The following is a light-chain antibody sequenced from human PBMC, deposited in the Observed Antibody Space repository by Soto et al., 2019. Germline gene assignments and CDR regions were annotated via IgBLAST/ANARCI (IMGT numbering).Light chain of an antibody. CDR1: QSISSW. J-gene: IGKJ1*01. Sequence: DIQMTQSPSTLSASVGDRVTITCRASQSISSWLAWYQQKPGKAPKLLIYKASSLESGVPSRFSGSGSGTEFTLTISSLQPDEFATYYCQQYNSYSRWTFGQGTKVDI. CDR3: QQYNSYSRWT. CDR2: KAS. V-gene: IGKV1-5*03.